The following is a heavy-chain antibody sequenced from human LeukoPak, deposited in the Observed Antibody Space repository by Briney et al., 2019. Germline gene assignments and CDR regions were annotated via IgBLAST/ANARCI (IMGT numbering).Heavy chain of an antibody. Sequence: GGSLRLSCAASGFTFSSYAMSWVRQAPGKGLEWVSAISGSGGSTYYADSVKGRFTISRDNSKNTLYLLMNSLRTEDTAVYYCARERVGAIENWGQGTLVTVSS. J-gene: IGHJ4*02. CDR1: GFTFSSYA. D-gene: IGHD1-26*01. V-gene: IGHV3-23*01. CDR3: ARERVGAIEN. CDR2: ISGSGGST.